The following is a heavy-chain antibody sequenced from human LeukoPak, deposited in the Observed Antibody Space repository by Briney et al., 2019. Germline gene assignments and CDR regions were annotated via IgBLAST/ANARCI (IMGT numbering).Heavy chain of an antibody. CDR1: GFTFSSYE. CDR2: ISSSGSTI. J-gene: IGHJ6*03. Sequence: PGGSLRLSCAASGFTFSSYEMNWVRQAPGKGLEWVSYISSSGSTIYYADSVKGRFTISRDNAKNSLYLQMNSLRAEDTAVYYCATQGGTYYYMDVWGKGTTVTVSS. V-gene: IGHV3-48*03. CDR3: ATQGGTYYYMDV. D-gene: IGHD1-26*01.